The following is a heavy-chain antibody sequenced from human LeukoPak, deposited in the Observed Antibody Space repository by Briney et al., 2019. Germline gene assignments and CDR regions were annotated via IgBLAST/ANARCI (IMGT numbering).Heavy chain of an antibody. J-gene: IGHJ5*02. V-gene: IGHV4-39*01. CDR2: IYYSGSS. D-gene: IGHD1-26*01. CDR1: GGSISSYY. Sequence: SETLSLTCTVSGGSISSYYWSWIRQPPGKGLDWIASIYYSGSSYYNPSLKSRVTISVDTSKNQLSLELSSLTAADTAVYYCARHEYSGSYYGLSWFDPWGQGTLVTVSS. CDR3: ARHEYSGSYYGLSWFDP.